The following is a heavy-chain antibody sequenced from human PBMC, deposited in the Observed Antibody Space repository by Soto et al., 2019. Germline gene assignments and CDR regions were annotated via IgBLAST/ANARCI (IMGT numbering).Heavy chain of an antibody. CDR3: ARESEDLTSNFDY. J-gene: IGHJ4*02. CDR2: ISSTTNYI. Sequence: GSLRLSCAASGXTVTRYRMNWVRQAPGKGLEWVSSISSTTNYIYYADSMKGRFTVSRDNAKKSVYLEMNSLSAEDTDVYYCARESEDLTSNFDYWGQGTLGTVSS. CDR1: GXTVTRYR. V-gene: IGHV3-21*01.